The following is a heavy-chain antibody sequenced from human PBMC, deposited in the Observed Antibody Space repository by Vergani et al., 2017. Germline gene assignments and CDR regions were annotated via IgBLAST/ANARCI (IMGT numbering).Heavy chain of an antibody. CDR2: ISDSGTT. D-gene: IGHD3-9*01. V-gene: IGHV4-39*01. CDR1: GVSISSNTYN. CDR3: ARCNRDKLTGYAVIDV. Sequence: QVQLQESGPGLVKPSQTLSLTCTVSGVSISSNTYNWGWIRQSPEKGLDWIGTISDSGTTYYTPSLKNPVTISLDTSKNVFSLTLSSVTASDTSVFYCARCNRDKLTGYAVIDVWGRGTMVTVSS. J-gene: IGHJ3*01.